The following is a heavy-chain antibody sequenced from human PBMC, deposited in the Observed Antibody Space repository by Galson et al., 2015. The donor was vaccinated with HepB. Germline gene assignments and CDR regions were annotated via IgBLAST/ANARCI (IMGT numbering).Heavy chain of an antibody. Sequence: SLRLSCAASGFTFSRYSLNWVRQAPGKGLEWVASINRNSRFVYYADSVKGRFTISRDNAKDSLYLQMNGLRAEDAAVYYCVRDRDTTLVQGAAPYYYYFGMDVWGQGTTVSVSS. CDR2: INRNSRFV. J-gene: IGHJ6*02. CDR1: GFTFSRYS. CDR3: VRDRDTTLVQGAAPYYYYFGMDV. V-gene: IGHV3-21*01. D-gene: IGHD2/OR15-2a*01.